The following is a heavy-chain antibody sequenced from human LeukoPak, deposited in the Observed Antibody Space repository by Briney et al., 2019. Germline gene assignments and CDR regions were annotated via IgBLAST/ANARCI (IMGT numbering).Heavy chain of an antibody. CDR2: INPNSGGT. CDR3: ARDVLEMATIRHAFDI. Sequence: GASVKVSCKASGYTFTGYYMHWVRQAPGQGLEWMGWINPNSGGTNYAQKFQGRVTMTRDTSISTAYMELSRLRSDDTAVYYCARDVLEMATIRHAFDIWGQGTMVTVSS. J-gene: IGHJ3*02. CDR1: GYTFTGYY. V-gene: IGHV1-2*02. D-gene: IGHD5-24*01.